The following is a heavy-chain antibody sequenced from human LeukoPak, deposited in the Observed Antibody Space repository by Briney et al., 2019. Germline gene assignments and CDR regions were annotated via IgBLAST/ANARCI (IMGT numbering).Heavy chain of an antibody. D-gene: IGHD2-2*02. CDR1: GGSISSGDYY. J-gene: IGHJ4*02. V-gene: IGHV4-30-4*08. Sequence: SETLSLTCTVSGGSISSGDYYWSWIRQPPGKSLEWIGYIYYSGSTYYNPSLKSRVTISVDTSKNQFSLKLSSVTAAATAVYYCASLFDCSSTSCYTGYFDYWGQGTLVTVSS. CDR3: ASLFDCSSTSCYTGYFDY. CDR2: IYYSGST.